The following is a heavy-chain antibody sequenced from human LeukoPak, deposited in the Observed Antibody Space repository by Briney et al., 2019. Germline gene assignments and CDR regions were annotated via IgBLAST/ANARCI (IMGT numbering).Heavy chain of an antibody. D-gene: IGHD3-16*02. J-gene: IGHJ3*02. CDR1: GFTFSSYD. Sequence: GRSLRLSCAASGFTFSSYDMHWVRQAQGKGLEWEAVISYDGSNKNYADSVKGRFTISRDNSKNTLYLQMNSLRAEDTAVYYCASSYDYVWGSYRYGAFDIWGQGTMVTVSS. V-gene: IGHV3-30*04. CDR2: ISYDGSNK. CDR3: ASSYDYVWGSYRYGAFDI.